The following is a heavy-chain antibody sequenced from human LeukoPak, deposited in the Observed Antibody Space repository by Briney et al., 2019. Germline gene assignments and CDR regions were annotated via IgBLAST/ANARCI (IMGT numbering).Heavy chain of an antibody. CDR1: GFTFSSYA. CDR3: VKDHGYSSGWYVRGFDY. Sequence: GGSLRVSCSASGFTFSSYAMHRVRQAPGKGPEYVAAISSNGGNTNYADPVKGRFTISRDNSKNTLYLQMSSLRIEDTAVYYCVKDHGYSSGWYVRGFDYWGQGTLVTVSS. J-gene: IGHJ4*02. CDR2: ISSNGGNT. V-gene: IGHV3-64D*06. D-gene: IGHD6-19*01.